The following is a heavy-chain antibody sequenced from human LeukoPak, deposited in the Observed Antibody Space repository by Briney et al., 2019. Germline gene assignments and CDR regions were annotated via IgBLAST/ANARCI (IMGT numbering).Heavy chain of an antibody. CDR3: ARVAAVAGHFDY. V-gene: IGHV4-4*07. D-gene: IGHD6-19*01. CDR2: IYTSGST. CDR1: GGSISSYY. Sequence: PSETLSLTCTVSGGSISSYYWSWIQQPAGKGLEWIGRIYTSGSTNYNPSLKSRVAMSVDTSKNQFSLKLSSVTAADTAVYYCARVAAVAGHFDYWGQGTLVTVSS. J-gene: IGHJ4*02.